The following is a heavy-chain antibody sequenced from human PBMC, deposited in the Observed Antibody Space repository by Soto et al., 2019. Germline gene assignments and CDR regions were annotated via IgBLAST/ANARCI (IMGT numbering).Heavy chain of an antibody. CDR1: GFTLSGYW. Sequence: EVQLVEAGGDLVQPGGSLRLSCVASGFTLSGYWMHWVRQVPGKGLVWVSRISGDGRTTNYADSVKGRFTISRDKAKNTLYLQMDSLRAEDTALYYCTRVIDGRSGLFDYWGQGNLVTVSS. V-gene: IGHV3-74*01. CDR2: ISGDGRTT. CDR3: TRVIDGRSGLFDY. J-gene: IGHJ4*02. D-gene: IGHD1-26*01.